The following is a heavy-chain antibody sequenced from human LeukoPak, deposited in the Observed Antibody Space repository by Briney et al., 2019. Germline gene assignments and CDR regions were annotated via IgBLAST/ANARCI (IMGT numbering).Heavy chain of an antibody. Sequence: SQTLSLTCTVSNVSISSGSHYWNWIRQPAGKGLEWIGRIYAGGRSNYNPSLRSRVTISVDTSKNQFSLRLSSVTATDTGVYYCASDHSGWLGLGYWGQGTLVSVSS. CDR1: NVSISSGSHY. J-gene: IGHJ4*02. D-gene: IGHD6-19*01. V-gene: IGHV4-61*02. CDR3: ASDHSGWLGLGY. CDR2: IYAGGRS.